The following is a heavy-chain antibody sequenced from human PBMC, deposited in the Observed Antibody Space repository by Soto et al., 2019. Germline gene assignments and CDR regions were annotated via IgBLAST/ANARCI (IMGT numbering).Heavy chain of an antibody. D-gene: IGHD3-10*01. CDR1: GGSVSSGSYY. Sequence: PSETLSLTCTVSGGSVSSGSYYWNWIRQPPGKGLEWIGYIYYSGSTNYNPSLKSRVTISVDTSKNQFSLKLSSVTAADTAVYYCARGYFRYWFDPWGQGTLVTVSS. CDR3: ARGYFRYWFDP. CDR2: IYYSGST. V-gene: IGHV4-61*01. J-gene: IGHJ5*02.